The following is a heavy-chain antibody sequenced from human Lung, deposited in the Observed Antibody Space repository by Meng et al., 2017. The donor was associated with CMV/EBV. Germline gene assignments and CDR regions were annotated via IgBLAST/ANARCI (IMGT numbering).Heavy chain of an antibody. CDR3: ARGRAGSGSPYYVDY. V-gene: IGHV1-8*01. CDR1: GYTFTNYD. Sequence: ASVXVSXKASGYTFTNYDINWVRRATGQGLEWLGWINPNNYNTGYAHQFQGRVTMTRTTSISTAYLELSGLRSEDTAVYYCARGRAGSGSPYYVDYWGHWTLVTVSS. J-gene: IGHJ4*03. D-gene: IGHD3-10*01. CDR2: INPNNYNT.